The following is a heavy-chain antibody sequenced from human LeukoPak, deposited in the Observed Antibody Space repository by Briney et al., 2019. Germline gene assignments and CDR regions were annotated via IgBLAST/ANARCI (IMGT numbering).Heavy chain of an antibody. Sequence: ASETLSLTCTVSGGSISSSSYYWGWIRQPPGKGLEWIGFIFYSGTTNYNPSLKSRVTISVDTSKNQFSLKLSSVTAADTAVYYCAIAVAGTFHYYYYMDVWGKGTTVTVSS. D-gene: IGHD6-19*01. J-gene: IGHJ6*03. CDR2: IFYSGTT. CDR3: AIAVAGTFHYYYYMDV. V-gene: IGHV4-61*05. CDR1: GGSISSSSYY.